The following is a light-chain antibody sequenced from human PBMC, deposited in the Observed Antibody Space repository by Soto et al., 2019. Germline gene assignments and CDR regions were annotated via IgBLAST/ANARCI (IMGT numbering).Light chain of an antibody. CDR2: KAS. CDR3: QHYNSYSEA. Sequence: DIQITQSPSTLSGSVGARVTITCRASKNISSWLAWYQQKPGKAPKLLIYKASTLKSGVPSRFSGSGSGTEFTLTISSLQPDDFATYYCQHYNSYSEAFGQGTKVELK. J-gene: IGKJ1*01. V-gene: IGKV1-5*03. CDR1: KNISSW.